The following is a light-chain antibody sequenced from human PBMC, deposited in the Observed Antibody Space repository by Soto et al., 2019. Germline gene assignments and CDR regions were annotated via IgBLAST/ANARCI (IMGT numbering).Light chain of an antibody. J-gene: IGKJ1*01. CDR2: GAS. CDR1: QTFSSSF. Sequence: ETVLTQSPGTLSLSPGERATLSCRASQTFSSSFFAWYQQKPGQAPRLLIYGASTRATGIPDRFSGSASGTDFTLTISRLEPEDFAVYFCNQFASSLTFGQGTKVEIK. CDR3: NQFASSLT. V-gene: IGKV3-20*01.